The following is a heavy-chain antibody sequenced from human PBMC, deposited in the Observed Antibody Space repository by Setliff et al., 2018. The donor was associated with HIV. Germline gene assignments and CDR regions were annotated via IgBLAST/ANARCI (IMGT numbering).Heavy chain of an antibody. V-gene: IGHV4-38-2*02. CDR1: GYSINSSHF. CDR2: IYHSGNT. J-gene: IGHJ2*01. Sequence: NPSETLSLTCTVSGYSINSSHFWGWIRQPPGKGLEWVGSIYHSGNTHYNPSLKSRVTISVDTSKNQFSLKLSSVTAADTAVYYCARDKTYCNYSRCSRAGWYFDLWGRGTLVTVSS. D-gene: IGHD2-2*01. CDR3: ARDKTYCNYSRCSRAGWYFDL.